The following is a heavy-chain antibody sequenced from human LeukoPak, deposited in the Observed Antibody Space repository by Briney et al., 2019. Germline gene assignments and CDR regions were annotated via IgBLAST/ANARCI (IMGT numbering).Heavy chain of an antibody. CDR2: INPNSGGT. D-gene: IGHD2-15*01. CDR1: GYTFTGYY. V-gene: IGHV1-2*02. CDR3: AKDNGEGYSSYHH. Sequence: ASVKVSCKASGYTFTGYYMHWVRQAPGQGLEWMGWINPNSGGTNYAQKFQGRVTMTRDTSISTAYMELSRLRSDDTAVYYCAKDNGEGYSSYHHWGQGTLVTVSS. J-gene: IGHJ1*01.